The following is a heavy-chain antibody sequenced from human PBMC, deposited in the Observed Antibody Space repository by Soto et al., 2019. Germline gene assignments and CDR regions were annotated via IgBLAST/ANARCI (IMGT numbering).Heavy chain of an antibody. D-gene: IGHD1-20*01. J-gene: IGHJ5*02. Sequence: EVHLVESGGGLVKPGGSLRLTCAGSGFSFSDYTMNWVRQAPGKGLEWVSSISRGSDYIFYADTVEGRFTISRDKARNSLYLQMSSLRAEDTAVYYCAKVSGCVNNACAYDPWGQGTLVSVSS. CDR2: ISRGSDYI. V-gene: IGHV3-21*01. CDR1: GFSFSDYT. CDR3: AKVSGCVNNACAYDP.